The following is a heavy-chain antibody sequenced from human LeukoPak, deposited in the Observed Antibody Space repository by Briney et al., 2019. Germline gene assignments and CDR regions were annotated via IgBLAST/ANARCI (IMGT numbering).Heavy chain of an antibody. CDR1: GFTFSSFA. CDR2: ISASGGST. V-gene: IGHV3-23*01. J-gene: IGHJ4*02. Sequence: GGSLRLSCAASGFTFSSFAMHWVRQAPGKGLEWVSSISASGGSTWYADSVKGRFTLSRDNSKNTLYLQMNSLRAEDTAVYYCARESPIAVAANWGQGTLVTVSS. CDR3: ARESPIAVAAN. D-gene: IGHD6-19*01.